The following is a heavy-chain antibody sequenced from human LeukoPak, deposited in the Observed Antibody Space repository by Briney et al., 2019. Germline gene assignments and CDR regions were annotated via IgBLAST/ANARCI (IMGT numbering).Heavy chain of an antibody. Sequence: SETLSLTCAVYGGSFSGYYWSWIRQPPGKGLEWIGEISHSGSTNYNPSLKSRVTISVDTSKNQFSLKLSSVTAADTAVYYCAGGWGYSYGYANWGQGTLSPSPQ. V-gene: IGHV4-34*01. CDR2: ISHSGST. J-gene: IGHJ4*02. D-gene: IGHD5-18*01. CDR3: AGGWGYSYGYAN. CDR1: GGSFSGYY.